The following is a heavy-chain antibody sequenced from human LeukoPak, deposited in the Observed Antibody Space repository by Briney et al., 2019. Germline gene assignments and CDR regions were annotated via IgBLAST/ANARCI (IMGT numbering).Heavy chain of an antibody. D-gene: IGHD3-10*01. Sequence: PSETLSLTCAVYGGSFSGYYWSWIRKPPGKGLEWIGEINHSGSTNYNPSLKSRVTISVDTSKNQFSLKLSSVTAADTAVYYCATGRVWFDYWGQGTLVTVSS. CDR1: GGSFSGYY. CDR3: ATGRVWFDY. CDR2: INHSGST. J-gene: IGHJ4*02. V-gene: IGHV4-34*01.